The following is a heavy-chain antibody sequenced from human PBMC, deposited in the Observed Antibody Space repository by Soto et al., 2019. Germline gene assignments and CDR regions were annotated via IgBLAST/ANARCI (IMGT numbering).Heavy chain of an antibody. CDR3: AISGWLDSRYYYYMDV. Sequence: ASVKVSCTASGYTFTSYGISWVRQAPGQGLEWMGWISAYNGNTNYAQKLQGRVTMTTDTSTSTAYMELRSLRSDDTAVYYCAISGWLDSRYYYYMDVWGKGTTVTVSS. V-gene: IGHV1-18*01. J-gene: IGHJ6*03. D-gene: IGHD6-19*01. CDR1: GYTFTSYG. CDR2: ISAYNGNT.